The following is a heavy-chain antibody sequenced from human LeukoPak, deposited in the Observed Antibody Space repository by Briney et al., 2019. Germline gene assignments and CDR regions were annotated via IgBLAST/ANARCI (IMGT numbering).Heavy chain of an antibody. V-gene: IGHV3-66*01. Sequence: GGSLRLSCAASGFTVSSNYMSWVRQAPGKGLEWVSVIYSGGSTYYADSVKGRFTISRDNSKNTLYLQMNRLRAEDTAVYYCARAPRYSGSYDYWGQGTLVTVSS. CDR3: ARAPRYSGSYDY. J-gene: IGHJ4*02. CDR1: GFTVSSNY. D-gene: IGHD1-26*01. CDR2: IYSGGST.